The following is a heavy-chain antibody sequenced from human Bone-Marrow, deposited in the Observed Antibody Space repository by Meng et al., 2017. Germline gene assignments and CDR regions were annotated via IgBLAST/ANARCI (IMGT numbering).Heavy chain of an antibody. CDR3: AGDYYDSSGYQPFQH. V-gene: IGHV3-7*01. D-gene: IGHD3-22*01. J-gene: IGHJ1*01. Sequence: GESLKISCAASGFTFSSYSMNWVRQAPGKGLEWVANIKQDGSEKYYVDSVKGRFTISRDNAKNSLYLQMNSLRAEDTAVYYCAGDYYDSSGYQPFQHWGQGTLVTVSS. CDR2: IKQDGSEK. CDR1: GFTFSSYS.